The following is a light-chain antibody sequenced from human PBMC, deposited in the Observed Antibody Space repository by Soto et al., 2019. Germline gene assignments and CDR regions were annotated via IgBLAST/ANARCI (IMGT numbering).Light chain of an antibody. CDR1: SSNLGAGYD. CDR2: GNN. J-gene: IGLJ1*01. Sequence: QSVPTQPPSVSGAPGQRVTIFCTGSSSNLGAGYDGQWYQLLPGRAPKLLIYGNNNRPSGVPDRFSGSKSGTSASLAISGLQAEDEADYYCQSYDFSLSGYVFGTGTKLTVL. V-gene: IGLV1-40*01. CDR3: QSYDFSLSGYV.